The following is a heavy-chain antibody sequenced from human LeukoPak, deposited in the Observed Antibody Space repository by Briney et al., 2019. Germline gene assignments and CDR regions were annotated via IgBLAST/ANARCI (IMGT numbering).Heavy chain of an antibody. CDR3: ARGRRTYNWNDGVWYYYGMDV. D-gene: IGHD1-1*01. V-gene: IGHV1-8*01. Sequence: ASVKVSCKASGYTFTSYDINWGRQATGQGLERMGWMNPNSGNTGYAQKFQGSVTMPRNPSISPAYMELSSLRSEDTAVYYCARGRRTYNWNDGVWYYYGMDVWGQGTTVTVSS. J-gene: IGHJ6*02. CDR1: GYTFTSYD. CDR2: MNPNSGNT.